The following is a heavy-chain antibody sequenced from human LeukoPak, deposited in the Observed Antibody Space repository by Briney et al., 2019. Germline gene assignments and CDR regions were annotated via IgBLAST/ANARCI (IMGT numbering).Heavy chain of an antibody. V-gene: IGHV4-59*08. D-gene: IGHD4-17*01. J-gene: IGHJ4*02. CDR2: IYYSGST. Sequence: SETLSLTCTVSGGSISSYYWSWIRQPPGKGLEWIGYIYYSGSTNYNPSLKSRVTISVDTSKNQFSLELSSVTAADTAVYYCARHIGSGVTTSGFDYWGQGTLVTVSS. CDR1: GGSISSYY. CDR3: ARHIGSGVTTSGFDY.